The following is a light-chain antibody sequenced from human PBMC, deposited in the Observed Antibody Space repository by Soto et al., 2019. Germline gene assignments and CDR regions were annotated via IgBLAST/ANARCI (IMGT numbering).Light chain of an antibody. V-gene: IGKV3-20*01. CDR2: GAS. J-gene: IGKJ1*01. CDR3: QHYGSSPPWT. Sequence: DIVLTQSPGTLYLSPGERATLSCRASQIFSSNYLAWYQQKPGQTPRLLIYGASTRATGIPDRFSGSGSGTDFTLTISRLEPEDFAVYYCQHYGSSPPWTFGQGTRVAIK. CDR1: QIFSSNY.